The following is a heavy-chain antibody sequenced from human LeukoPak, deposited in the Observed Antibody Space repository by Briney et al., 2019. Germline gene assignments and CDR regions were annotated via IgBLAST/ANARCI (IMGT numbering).Heavy chain of an antibody. CDR1: GFTVSSAW. V-gene: IGHV3-15*01. CDR2: VKSKTEGGTT. D-gene: IGHD5-18*01. CDR3: TTNTAFDY. J-gene: IGHJ4*02. Sequence: GGSLRLSCVASGFTVSSAWMSWVRQAPGKGLEWVGRVKSKTEGGTTEYAAPVKGGFTISRDDSKNTLYLRMNSLKTEDTALYYCTTNTAFDYWGQGTLVTVSS.